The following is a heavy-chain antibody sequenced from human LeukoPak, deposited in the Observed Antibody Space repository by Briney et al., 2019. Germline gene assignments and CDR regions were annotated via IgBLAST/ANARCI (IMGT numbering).Heavy chain of an antibody. Sequence: WASVKLSCKASGYTFTSYYMRWVRQAPGQGLEWMRIINPSGGSTYYAQSFQGRVTMTRDTSTSTVYMELSSLRSEDTAVYYCARNCGYGSGSYSDYWGQGTLVTVSS. D-gene: IGHD3-10*01. J-gene: IGHJ4*02. CDR1: GYTFTSYY. V-gene: IGHV1-46*01. CDR2: INPSGGST. CDR3: ARNCGYGSGSYSDY.